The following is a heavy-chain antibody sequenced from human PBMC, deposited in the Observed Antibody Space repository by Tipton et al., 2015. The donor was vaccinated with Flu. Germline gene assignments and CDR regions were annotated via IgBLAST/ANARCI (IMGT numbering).Heavy chain of an antibody. D-gene: IGHD3-10*01. Sequence: TLSLTCTVPGDSISNYYWGWIRQPAGKGLRWIGRIYTSGSTDYNPSLKGRVTMSVDTSRNQFSLRLSSVTAADTAVYFCAREAAPTPGAGYQYESWGQGKLVTVSS. CDR1: GDSISNYY. J-gene: IGHJ5*02. CDR3: AREAAPTPGAGYQYES. V-gene: IGHV4-4*07. CDR2: IYTSGST.